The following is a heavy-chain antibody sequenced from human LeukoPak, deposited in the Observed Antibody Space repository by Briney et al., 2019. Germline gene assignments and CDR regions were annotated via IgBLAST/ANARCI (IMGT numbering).Heavy chain of an antibody. V-gene: IGHV4-34*01. J-gene: IGHJ4*02. Sequence: SETLSLTCAVYGGSFSGYYWSWIRQPPGKGLEWIGEINHSGSTNYNPSLKSRVTISIDTPKNQFSLKLSSVTAADTAVYYCAREVGSSSWYGVDYWGQGTLVTVSS. D-gene: IGHD6-13*01. CDR1: GGSFSGYY. CDR2: INHSGST. CDR3: AREVGSSSWYGVDY.